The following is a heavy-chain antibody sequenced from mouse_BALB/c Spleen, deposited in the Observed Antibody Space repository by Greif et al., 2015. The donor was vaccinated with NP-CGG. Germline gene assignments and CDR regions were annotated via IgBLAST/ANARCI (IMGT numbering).Heavy chain of an antibody. V-gene: IGHV1S41*01. Sequence: DLVKPGASVKLSCKASGYTFTSYWINWIKQRPGQGLEWIGRIAPGSGSTYYNEMFKGKATLTVDTPSSTAYIQLSSLSSEDSAVYFCARGYGSYWYFDVWGAGTTVTVSP. J-gene: IGHJ1*01. D-gene: IGHD2-14*01. CDR2: IAPGSGST. CDR1: GYTFTSYW. CDR3: ARGYGSYWYFDV.